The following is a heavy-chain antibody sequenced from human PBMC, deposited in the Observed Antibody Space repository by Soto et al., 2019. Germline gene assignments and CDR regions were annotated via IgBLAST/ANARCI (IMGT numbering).Heavy chain of an antibody. Sequence: GESLKISCKASGYSFTSYWIGWVRQMPGNGLECMGIIYPGDSDTRYSPSFQGQVTISADKSINTAYLQWSSLKASDTAMYYCARPFATSGWYDYWGQGTLVTVSS. V-gene: IGHV5-51*01. J-gene: IGHJ4*02. D-gene: IGHD6-19*01. CDR2: IYPGDSDT. CDR1: GYSFTSYW. CDR3: ARPFATSGWYDY.